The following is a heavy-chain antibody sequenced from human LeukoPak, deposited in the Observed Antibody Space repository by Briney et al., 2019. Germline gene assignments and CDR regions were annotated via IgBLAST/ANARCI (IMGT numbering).Heavy chain of an antibody. CDR2: ISGSGGST. J-gene: IGHJ6*02. V-gene: IGHV3-23*01. CDR3: AKDYRPFYGSGSYYNNYYYYGMDV. Sequence: GGSLRLSCAASGFTFSSYAMSCVRQAPGKGLEWVSAISGSGGSTYYADYVKGRFTISRDNSKNTLYLQMNSLRAEDTAVYYCAKDYRPFYGSGSYYNNYYYYGMDVWGQGTTVTVSS. D-gene: IGHD3-10*01. CDR1: GFTFSSYA.